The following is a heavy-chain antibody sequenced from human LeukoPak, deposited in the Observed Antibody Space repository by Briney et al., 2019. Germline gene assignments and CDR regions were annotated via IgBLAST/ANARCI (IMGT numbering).Heavy chain of an antibody. Sequence: GGSLRLSCVDSGFTFTNAWMSWVRQDPGEGLEWIGRIKSKTDGETTNYAEPVRGRFTISRDDSKSAVYLQMNSLKIEDTAVYYCTTDLGTYYHGSQRLIPIDYWGQGTLVTVSS. CDR2: IKSKTDGETT. J-gene: IGHJ4*02. CDR1: GFTFTNAW. V-gene: IGHV3-15*01. D-gene: IGHD3-10*01. CDR3: TTDLGTYYHGSQRLIPIDY.